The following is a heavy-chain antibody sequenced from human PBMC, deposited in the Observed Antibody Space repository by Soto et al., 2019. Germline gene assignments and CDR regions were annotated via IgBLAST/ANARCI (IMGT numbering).Heavy chain of an antibody. CDR2: INHSGST. CDR1: GGFFIGYY. D-gene: IGHD6-6*01. Sequence: SETLSLTCAVYGGFFIGYYWSWIRQPPWKGLEWIGEINHSGSTNYNPSLKSRVTISVDTSKNQFSLKLSSATAADTAVYYCARGRIAARAVTYFDYWGQGTLVTVSS. CDR3: ARGRIAARAVTYFDY. J-gene: IGHJ4*02. V-gene: IGHV4-34*01.